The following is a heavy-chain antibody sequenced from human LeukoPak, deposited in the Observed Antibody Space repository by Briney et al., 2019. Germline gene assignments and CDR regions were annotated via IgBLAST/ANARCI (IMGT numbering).Heavy chain of an antibody. Sequence: GGSLRLSCAASGFTFSSYAMSWVRQAPGKGLEWVSPISGSGSSTYYADSVKGRFTISRDNAKNTLYLQMNSLRAEDTAVYYCARGAYGGNWFDPWGQGTLVTVSS. CDR2: ISGSGSST. J-gene: IGHJ5*02. CDR3: ARGAYGGNWFDP. D-gene: IGHD4-23*01. V-gene: IGHV3-23*01. CDR1: GFTFSSYA.